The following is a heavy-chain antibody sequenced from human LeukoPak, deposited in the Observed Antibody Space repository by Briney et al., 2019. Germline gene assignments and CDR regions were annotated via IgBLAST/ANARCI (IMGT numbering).Heavy chain of an antibody. D-gene: IGHD2-15*01. CDR2: INPNSGGT. Sequence: ASVKVSCKASGYTFTGCYMHWVRQAPGQGLEWMGWINPNSGGTNYAQKFQGRVTMTRDTSISTAYMELSRLRSDDTAVYYCARDLLEVVVAATINWFDPWGQGTLVTVSS. CDR3: ARDLLEVVVAATINWFDP. CDR1: GYTFTGCY. J-gene: IGHJ5*02. V-gene: IGHV1-2*02.